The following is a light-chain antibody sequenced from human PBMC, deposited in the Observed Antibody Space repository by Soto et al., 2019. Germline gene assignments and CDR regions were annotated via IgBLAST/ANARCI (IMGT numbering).Light chain of an antibody. CDR1: SSNIGNNS. Sequence: QSVLTQTPSVSAAPGQKVTISCSGRSSNIGNNSVSWYQQLPGTAPKLLIYDNNKRPSGIPDRFSGSKSGTSATLGITGLQTGDEADYYCGTWDSSLSAVVFGGGTKLTVL. J-gene: IGLJ2*01. CDR3: GTWDSSLSAVV. CDR2: DNN. V-gene: IGLV1-51*01.